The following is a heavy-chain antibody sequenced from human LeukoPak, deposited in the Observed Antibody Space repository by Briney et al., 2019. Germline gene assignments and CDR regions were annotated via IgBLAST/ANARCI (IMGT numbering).Heavy chain of an antibody. Sequence: PGGSLRLSCVGSGFTFSRYGLHWVRQAPGKGLEWVAAILYDGRITHYADSVKGRFTISRDNSKSTLFLQMSSLRTDDTAVYYCARADYGDYIQRGSWGQGTLVTVSS. CDR2: ILYDGRIT. CDR3: ARADYGDYIQRGS. D-gene: IGHD4-17*01. V-gene: IGHV3-30*04. J-gene: IGHJ5*02. CDR1: GFTFSRYG.